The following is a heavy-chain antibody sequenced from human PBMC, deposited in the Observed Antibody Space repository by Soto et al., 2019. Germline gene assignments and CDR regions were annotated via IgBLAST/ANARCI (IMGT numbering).Heavy chain of an antibody. CDR2: ISPFNGNT. J-gene: IGHJ6*02. V-gene: IGHV1-18*01. CDR1: GYPFTHYG. D-gene: IGHD3-10*01. CDR3: ARDQSFDRSYYDGIDF. Sequence: QVQLVQSGAEVKKPGASVKVSCKSSGYPFTHYGITWVRQAPGQGLEWMGWISPFNGNTNYGQTLQGRVTLTTDTSTSTIYMELRSLRSDDTAVYYCARDQSFDRSYYDGIDFWGQGTTVTVSS.